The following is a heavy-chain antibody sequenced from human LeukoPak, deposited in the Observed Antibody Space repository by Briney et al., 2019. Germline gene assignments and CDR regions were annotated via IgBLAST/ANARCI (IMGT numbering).Heavy chain of an antibody. CDR1: GGSINTGNW. CDR3: ARVRYCSSTSCSEGYFDY. D-gene: IGHD2-2*01. V-gene: IGHV4-4*02. Sequence: KSSETLSLTCAVSGGSINTGNWWSWVRQTPGKGLEWIGEIYHSGSTDYNPSLKSRVTISVDTSKNQFSLKLSSVTAADTAVYYCARVRYCSSTSCSEGYFDYWGQGTLVTVSS. J-gene: IGHJ4*02. CDR2: IYHSGST.